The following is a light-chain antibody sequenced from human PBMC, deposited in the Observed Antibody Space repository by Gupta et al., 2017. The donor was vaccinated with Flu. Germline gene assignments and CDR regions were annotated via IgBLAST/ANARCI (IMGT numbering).Light chain of an antibody. CDR3: SSYTNTISRV. J-gene: IGLJ3*02. Sequence: TSSDVGGYKYVSWYQQHPGKAPKLMIYEVSNRPSGVSNRFSGSKSGNTASLTISGLQAEDEADYYCSSYTNTISRVFGGGTKLTVL. CDR2: EVS. CDR1: SSDVGGYKY. V-gene: IGLV2-14*01.